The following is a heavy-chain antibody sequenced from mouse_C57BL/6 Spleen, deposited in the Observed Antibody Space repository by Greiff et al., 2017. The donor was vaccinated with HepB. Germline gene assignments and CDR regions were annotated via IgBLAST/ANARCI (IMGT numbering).Heavy chain of an antibody. J-gene: IGHJ2*01. Sequence: EVHLVESGGGLVKPGGSLKLSCAASGFTFSDYGMHWVRQAPEKGLEWVAYISSGSSTIYYADTMKGRFTISRDNAKNTLFLQMTSLRSEDTAMYYCARSRLTTVVATDFDYWGQGTTLTVSS. CDR1: GFTFSDYG. V-gene: IGHV5-17*01. D-gene: IGHD1-1*01. CDR3: ARSRLTTVVATDFDY. CDR2: ISSGSSTI.